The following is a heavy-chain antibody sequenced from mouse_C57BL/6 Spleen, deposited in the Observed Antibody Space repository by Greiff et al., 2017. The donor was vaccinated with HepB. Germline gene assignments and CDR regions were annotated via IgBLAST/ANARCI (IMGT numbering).Heavy chain of an antibody. CDR3: ARAPIYYYGSSPYWYFDV. CDR1: GFTFSDYY. Sequence: EVQRVESEGGLVQPGSSMKFSCTASGFTFSDYYMAWVRQVPEKGLEWVANINYGGSSTYYLDSLKSRFIISRDNAKNILYLQMSSLKSEDTATYYCARAPIYYYGSSPYWYFDVWGTGTTVTVSS. D-gene: IGHD1-1*01. V-gene: IGHV5-16*01. CDR2: INYGGSST. J-gene: IGHJ1*03.